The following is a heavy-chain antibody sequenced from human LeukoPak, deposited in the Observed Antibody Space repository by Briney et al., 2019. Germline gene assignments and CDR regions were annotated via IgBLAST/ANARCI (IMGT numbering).Heavy chain of an antibody. CDR2: INHSGST. D-gene: IGHD4-11*01. CDR1: GGSFSGYY. V-gene: IGHV4-34*01. Sequence: SETLSLTCAVYGGSFSGYYWSWIRQPPGKGLEWIGEINHSGSTNYNPSLKSRGTISVATSKNQFSLKLSSVTAADTAVYYCARGGLHPARRWGQGTLVTVSS. J-gene: IGHJ4*02. CDR3: ARGGLHPARR.